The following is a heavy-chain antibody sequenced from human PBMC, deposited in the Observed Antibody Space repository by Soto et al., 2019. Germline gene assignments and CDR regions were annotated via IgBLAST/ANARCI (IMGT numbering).Heavy chain of an antibody. CDR3: ARDYDILTGYYNGPGVAFDI. Sequence: QVQLVQSGAEVKKPGASVKVSCKASGYTFTSYGISWVRQAPGQGLEWMGWISAYNGNTNYAQKLQGRVTMTTDTSTSTAYMELRSLRSDDTAVYYCARDYDILTGYYNGPGVAFDIWGQGTMVTVSS. CDR2: ISAYNGNT. V-gene: IGHV1-18*04. J-gene: IGHJ3*02. D-gene: IGHD3-9*01. CDR1: GYTFTSYG.